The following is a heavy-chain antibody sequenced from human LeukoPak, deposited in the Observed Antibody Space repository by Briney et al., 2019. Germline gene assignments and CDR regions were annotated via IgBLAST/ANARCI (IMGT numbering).Heavy chain of an antibody. D-gene: IGHD2-15*01. CDR3: ARDGRCSGGSCYSEAFDI. Sequence: ASVKVSCKSSGYTFTSYGMSGVRPAPGQGLEWVGWISTYNGNTNYAQKLQGRVTMTKHTSTTTAYMELRSLRSDDTAVYYCARDGRCSGGSCYSEAFDIWGQGTMVTVSS. J-gene: IGHJ3*02. CDR1: GYTFTSYG. CDR2: ISTYNGNT. V-gene: IGHV1-18*01.